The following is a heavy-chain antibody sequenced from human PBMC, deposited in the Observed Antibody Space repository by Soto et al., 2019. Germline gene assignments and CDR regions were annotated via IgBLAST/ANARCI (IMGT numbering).Heavy chain of an antibody. V-gene: IGHV3-53*01. CDR3: ARDGGCSGGSCYSASVPDDP. J-gene: IGHJ5*02. Sequence: GGSLRLSCAASGFTVSSNYMSWVRQAPGKGLEWVSVIYSGGSTYYADSVKGRFTISRDNSKNTLYLQMNSLRAEDTAVYYCARDGGCSGGSCYSASVPDDPWGQGTLVTVSS. D-gene: IGHD2-15*01. CDR1: GFTVSSNY. CDR2: IYSGGST.